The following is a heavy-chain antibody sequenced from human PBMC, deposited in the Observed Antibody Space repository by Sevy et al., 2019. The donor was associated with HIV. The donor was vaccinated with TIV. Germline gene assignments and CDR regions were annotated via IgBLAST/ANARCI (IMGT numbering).Heavy chain of an antibody. Sequence: GGSLRLSCTASGFTFGDYAMSWFRQAPGKGLEWVGFIRSKAYGGTTEYAASVKGRFTISRDDSKSIAYLQMNSLKTEDTAVYYCTRVSGYDRSYYYYYGIDVWGQGTTVTVSS. V-gene: IGHV3-49*03. D-gene: IGHD5-12*01. J-gene: IGHJ6*02. CDR3: TRVSGYDRSYYYYYGIDV. CDR1: GFTFGDYA. CDR2: IRSKAYGGTT.